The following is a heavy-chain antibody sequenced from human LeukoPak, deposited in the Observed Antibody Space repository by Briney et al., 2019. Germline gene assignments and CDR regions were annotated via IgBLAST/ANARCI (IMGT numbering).Heavy chain of an antibody. CDR3: ARDVGYRSGGSYYYYGMDI. CDR2: ITSSSSYI. J-gene: IGHJ6*02. D-gene: IGHD2-15*01. CDR1: GFTFSSYS. V-gene: IGHV3-21*01. Sequence: GGALRLSGAGSGFTFSSYSMNWVRQAPGKGLEWVSSITSSSSYIYYADSVKGRFTISRDNSKNSLYLQMNSLRAEDTAVYYCARDVGYRSGGSYYYYGMDIWGQGTTVTVSS.